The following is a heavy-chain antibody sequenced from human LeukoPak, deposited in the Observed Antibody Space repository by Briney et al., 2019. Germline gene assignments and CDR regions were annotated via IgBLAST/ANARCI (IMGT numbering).Heavy chain of an antibody. CDR2: VYYTGST. Sequence: SETLSLTCPVSGGSISNYYYWPWIRQPPGKGLEWIGYVYYTGSTNFNPSLKSRVTMSLDTSRNQFSLKLTSLTAADTAVYYCARGAMATTPFFDYWGQGTLVTVSS. D-gene: IGHD5-24*01. J-gene: IGHJ4*02. CDR1: GGSISNYY. V-gene: IGHV4-59*01. CDR3: ARGAMATTPFFDY.